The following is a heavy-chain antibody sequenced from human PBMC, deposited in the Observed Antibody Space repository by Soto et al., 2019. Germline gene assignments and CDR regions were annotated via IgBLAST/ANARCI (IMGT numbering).Heavy chain of an antibody. CDR1: WGPIGDVGFL. Sequence: TLSLPLTVFWGPIGDVGFLRSLKRQPSGDGLEWIGCISYSGSTYYSPYLKSRVAISLDTSKNQFSLSLSSVTAADTAVYYCARGRGYSYGLAPWGQGTLVTVSS. CDR3: ARGRGYSYGLAP. V-gene: IGHV4-30-4*01. CDR2: ISYSGST. J-gene: IGHJ5*02. D-gene: IGHD5-18*01.